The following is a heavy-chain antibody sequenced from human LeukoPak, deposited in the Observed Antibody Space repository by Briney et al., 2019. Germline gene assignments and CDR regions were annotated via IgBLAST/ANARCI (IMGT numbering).Heavy chain of an antibody. CDR2: ISDNGGST. V-gene: IGHV3-64*01. CDR1: GFTFSNYS. CDR3: ARDGYMEGGPDY. Sequence: GGSLRLSCAASGFTFSNYSMNWVRQAPGKGLEYVSAISDNGGSTYYANSVKGRFTISRDNSKNTLYLQMGSLRAEDMAVYYCARDGYMEGGPDYWGQGTLITVSS. D-gene: IGHD3-22*01. J-gene: IGHJ4*02.